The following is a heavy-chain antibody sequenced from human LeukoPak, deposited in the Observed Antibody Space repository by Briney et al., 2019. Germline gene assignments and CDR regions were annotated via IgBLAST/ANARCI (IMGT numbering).Heavy chain of an antibody. CDR1: GFTFSSYW. Sequence: GGSLRLSCAASGFTFSSYWMHWVRQAPGKGLVWVSHTKTDGSSTNYAESVKGRFTISRDNAKNTLYLQMNSLRAEDTAVYYCARDYDRYYMDVWGKGTTVTVSS. J-gene: IGHJ6*03. V-gene: IGHV3-74*01. D-gene: IGHD3-3*01. CDR2: TKTDGSST. CDR3: ARDYDRYYMDV.